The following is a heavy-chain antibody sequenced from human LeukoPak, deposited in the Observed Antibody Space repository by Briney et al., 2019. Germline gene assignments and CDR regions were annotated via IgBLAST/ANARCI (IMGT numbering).Heavy chain of an antibody. Sequence: SETLSLTCTVSGGSISSYYWSWIRQPPGKGLEWIGYIYYSGSTNYNPSLKSRVTISVDTSKNQFSLKLSSVTAADTAVYYCVTTVTIWAPFGYWGQGTLVTVSS. CDR1: GGSISSYY. D-gene: IGHD4-17*01. J-gene: IGHJ4*02. CDR3: VTTVTIWAPFGY. V-gene: IGHV4-59*01. CDR2: IYYSGST.